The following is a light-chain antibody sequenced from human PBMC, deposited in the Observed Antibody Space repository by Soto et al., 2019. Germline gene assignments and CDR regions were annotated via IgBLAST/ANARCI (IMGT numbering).Light chain of an antibody. V-gene: IGLV2-8*01. CDR2: EVT. CDR1: SSDVGGYSY. Sequence: QSVLTQPPSASGSPGQSVTISCTGTSSDVGGYSYVSWYQQHPGKAPKLMIYEVTKRPSGVPDRFSGSKSGNTASLTISGLQAEDEADYYCSSYSSSTTLVVFGGGTKVTVL. CDR3: SSYSSSTTLVV. J-gene: IGLJ2*01.